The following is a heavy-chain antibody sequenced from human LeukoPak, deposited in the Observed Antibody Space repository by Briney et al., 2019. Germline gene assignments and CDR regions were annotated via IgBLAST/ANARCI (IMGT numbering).Heavy chain of an antibody. J-gene: IGHJ4*02. CDR2: IFYTGNT. CDR3: ARASGSYNYFDY. V-gene: IGHV4-59*01. Sequence: PSETLSLTCTVSGGSISSYHWSWIRQPPGKGLEWIGYIFYTGNTNYNPSLKSRVTISVDTSKNQFSLELNSVTAADTAVYYCARASGSYNYFDYWGQGTLVTVSS. CDR1: GGSISSYH. D-gene: IGHD1-26*01.